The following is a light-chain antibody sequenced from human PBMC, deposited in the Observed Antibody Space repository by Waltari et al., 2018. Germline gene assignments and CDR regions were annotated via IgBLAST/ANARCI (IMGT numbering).Light chain of an antibody. Sequence: DIQMTQSPSTLSASVGHRVTITRRASQSISSWLAWYQQKPGKAPKLQIYDASSLESGAPPRFSGSGSGTAFPLTISRLQPDDFATYSCQQYNSYPITFGQGTRLDI. CDR2: DAS. V-gene: IGKV1-5*01. CDR3: QQYNSYPIT. CDR1: QSISSW. J-gene: IGKJ5*01.